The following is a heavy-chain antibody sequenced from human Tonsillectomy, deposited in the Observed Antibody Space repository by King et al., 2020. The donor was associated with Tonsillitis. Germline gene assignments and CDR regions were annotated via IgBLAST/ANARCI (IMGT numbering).Heavy chain of an antibody. CDR2: ISYNGRT. D-gene: IGHD6-19*01. Sequence: VQLQESGPRLVKPSQTLSLTCGVSGASLSNDDFSWNWIRQPLGKGLEWIGDISYNGRTNFNPSLKSRINLSIDTSKNQFSLQLTSLTAADTAVYYCAGGWVRRAVTFDYWGRGPLVTVSS. CDR1: GASLSNDDFS. CDR3: AGGWVRRAVTFDY. V-gene: IGHV4-30-4*07. J-gene: IGHJ4*02.